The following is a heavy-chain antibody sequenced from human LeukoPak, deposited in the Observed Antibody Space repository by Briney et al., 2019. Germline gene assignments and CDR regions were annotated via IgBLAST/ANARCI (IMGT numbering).Heavy chain of an antibody. CDR1: GYTFTGYY. CDR2: INPNSGGT. D-gene: IGHD3-22*01. Sequence: VASVKVSCKASGYTFTGYYMHWVRQAPGQGLEWMGWINPNSGGTNYAQKFQGRVTMTRDTSISTAYMELSSLRSEDTAVYYCARSTGSSGYTQWWGQGTLVTVSS. J-gene: IGHJ4*02. V-gene: IGHV1-2*02. CDR3: ARSTGSSGYTQW.